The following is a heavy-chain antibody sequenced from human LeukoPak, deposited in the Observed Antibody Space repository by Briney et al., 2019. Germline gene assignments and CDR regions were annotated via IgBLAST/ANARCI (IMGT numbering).Heavy chain of an antibody. V-gene: IGHV4-59*01. D-gene: IGHD2-21*02. CDR3: ARDVTRSTELDHYYGMDV. CDR2: IYYSGST. CDR1: GGSISSYY. Sequence: SETLSLTCTVSGGSISSYYWSWIRQPPGKGLEWIGYIYYSGSTNYNPSLKSRVTISVDTSKNQFSLKLSSVTAADTAVYYCARDVTRSTELDHYYGMDVWGKGTTVTVSS. J-gene: IGHJ6*04.